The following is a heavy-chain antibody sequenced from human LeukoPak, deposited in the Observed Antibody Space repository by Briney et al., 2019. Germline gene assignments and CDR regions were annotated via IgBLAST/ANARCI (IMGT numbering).Heavy chain of an antibody. CDR3: ARRRIAGGGWFDP. CDR1: GYTFTSYD. Sequence: GASVKVSCKASGYTFTSYDINWVRQATGQGLEWMGWMNPNSGNTGYAQKFQGRVTITRSTSISTAYMELSSLRSEDTAVYYCARRRIAGGGWFDPWGQGTLVTVSS. D-gene: IGHD1-14*01. V-gene: IGHV1-8*03. J-gene: IGHJ5*02. CDR2: MNPNSGNT.